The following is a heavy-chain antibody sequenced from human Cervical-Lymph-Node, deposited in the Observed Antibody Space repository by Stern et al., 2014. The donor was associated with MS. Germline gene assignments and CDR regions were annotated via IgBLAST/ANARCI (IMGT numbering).Heavy chain of an antibody. V-gene: IGHV3-49*03. CDR1: GFTFGDYG. J-gene: IGHJ5*02. D-gene: IGHD2-8*01. Sequence: EVQLGESGGGLVQPGRSLRLSCTASGFTFGDYGMSWFRQAPGKGLEWIGFIRSKRYGGTTEYAASVQGSFSISRDDSKSIAYLQMNSLRTEDTAVYYCTRTKVTDPFDPWGQGTLLTVSS. CDR3: TRTKVTDPFDP. CDR2: IRSKRYGGTT.